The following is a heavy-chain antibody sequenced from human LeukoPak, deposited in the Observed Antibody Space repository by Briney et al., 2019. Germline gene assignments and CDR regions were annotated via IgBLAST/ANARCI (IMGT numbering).Heavy chain of an antibody. CDR1: GFTFSSYD. CDR2: INIAGDT. CDR3: ARGVPFGEKGIDV. D-gene: IGHD3-10*01. V-gene: IGHV3-13*01. J-gene: IGHJ6*04. Sequence: GGSLRLSCAASGFTFSSYDMYWVRQSTGEGLEWVSAINIAGDTYYAASVKGRFTIARENAKNSLSLQMNSLRAGDTAVYYCARGVPFGEKGIDVWGKGTTVTVSS.